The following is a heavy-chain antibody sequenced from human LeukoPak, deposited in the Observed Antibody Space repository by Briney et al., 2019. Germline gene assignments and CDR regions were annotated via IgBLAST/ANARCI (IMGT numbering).Heavy chain of an antibody. CDR1: GGSISSYY. CDR2: IYYSGST. CDR3: AREELRSSERAFDI. V-gene: IGHV4-59*01. D-gene: IGHD1-7*01. Sequence: SETLSLTCTVSGGSISSYYWSWIRQPPGKGLEWIGHIYYSGSTNYNPSLKSRVTISVDTSKNQFSLKLSSVTAADTAVYYCAREELRSSERAFDIWGQGTMVTVSS. J-gene: IGHJ3*02.